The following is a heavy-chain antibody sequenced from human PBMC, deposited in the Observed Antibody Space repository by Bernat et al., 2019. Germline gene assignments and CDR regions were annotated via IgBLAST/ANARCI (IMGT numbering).Heavy chain of an antibody. V-gene: IGHV3-23*01. CDR3: AGCSGGSCYSGWGGWFDP. CDR1: GFTFSSYA. CDR2: ISGSGGST. J-gene: IGHJ5*02. D-gene: IGHD2-15*01. Sequence: EVQLLDSGGGLVQPGGSLRLSCAASGFTFSSYAMSWVRQAPGKGLEWVSAISGSGGSTYDADSVKGRFTISRDNSKNTLYLKMSSLRAEDTAVYYWAGCSGGSCYSGWGGWFDPWGQGTLVTVSS.